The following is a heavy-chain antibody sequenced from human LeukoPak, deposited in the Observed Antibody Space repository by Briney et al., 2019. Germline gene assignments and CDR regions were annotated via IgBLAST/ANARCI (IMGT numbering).Heavy chain of an antibody. CDR3: AKIPVPASSSWYDY. J-gene: IGHJ4*02. V-gene: IGHV3-30*18. CDR2: ISYDGSNK. D-gene: IGHD6-13*01. CDR1: GFTFSSYG. Sequence: GGSLRLSCAASGFTFSSYGMHWVRQAPGKGLEWVAVISYDGSNKYYADPVKGRFTISRDNSKNTLYLQMNSLRAEGTAVYYCAKIPVPASSSWYDYWGQGTLVTVSS.